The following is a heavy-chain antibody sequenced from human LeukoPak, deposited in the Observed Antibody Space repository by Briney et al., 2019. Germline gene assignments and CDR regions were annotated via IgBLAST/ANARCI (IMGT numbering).Heavy chain of an antibody. V-gene: IGHV4-39*01. CDR2: IYYSGNT. Sequence: GSLRLSCAGSGFTFSTYSMNWVRRPPGKGLEWVGSIYYSGNTYYNPSLKSRVTISVDTSKNQFSLKLTSVTAADTAVYYCARQTGVGLFILPGGRGTLVTVSS. CDR3: ARQTGVGLFILP. J-gene: IGHJ4*02. D-gene: IGHD3-3*01. CDR1: GFTFSTYSMN.